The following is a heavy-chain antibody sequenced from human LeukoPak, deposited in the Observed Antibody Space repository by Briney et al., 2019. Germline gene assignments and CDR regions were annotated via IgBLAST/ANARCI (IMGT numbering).Heavy chain of an antibody. CDR3: ARVSSGVYFDY. Sequence: PSETLSLTCTVSGGSISSYYWSWIRQPPGKGLELIGYIYYSGSTNYNPSLKSRVTISVDTSKNQFSLKLSSVTAADTAVYYCARVSSGVYFDYWGQGTLGTVSS. V-gene: IGHV4-59*01. J-gene: IGHJ4*02. D-gene: IGHD2-15*01. CDR1: GGSISSYY. CDR2: IYYSGST.